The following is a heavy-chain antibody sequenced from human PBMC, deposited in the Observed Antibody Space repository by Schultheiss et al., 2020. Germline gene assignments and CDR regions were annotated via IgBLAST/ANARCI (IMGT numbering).Heavy chain of an antibody. V-gene: IGHV4-34*01. D-gene: IGHD3-22*01. J-gene: IGHJ4*02. CDR3: ARGAPLNSSGEAPFGY. CDR1: GASMRSHY. CDR2: INHSGST. Sequence: GSLRLSCSVSGASMRSHYWSWIRQPPGKGLEWIGEINHSGSTNYNPSLKSRVTISVDTSKNQFSLKLSSVTAADTAVYYCARGAPLNSSGEAPFGYWGQGTLVTVSS.